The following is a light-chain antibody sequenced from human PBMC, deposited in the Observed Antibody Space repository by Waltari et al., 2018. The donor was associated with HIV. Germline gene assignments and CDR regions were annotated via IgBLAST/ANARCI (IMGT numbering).Light chain of an antibody. CDR2: GAS. J-gene: IGKJ4*01. V-gene: IGKV3-11*01. CDR3: HQRRDWPPSVS. Sequence: EIVLTQSPVTLSLSPGERATLSCRASQYISSHLAWYQQKPGQAPRLLTSGASNRAAGIPARFSGSGSGTDFTLTITSLEPEDFAVYYCHQRRDWPPSVSFGGGTKVEIK. CDR1: QYISSH.